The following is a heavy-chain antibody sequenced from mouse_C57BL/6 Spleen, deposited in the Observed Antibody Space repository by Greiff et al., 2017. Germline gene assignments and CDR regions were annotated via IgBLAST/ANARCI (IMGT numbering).Heavy chain of an antibody. J-gene: IGHJ1*03. V-gene: IGHV10-1*01. D-gene: IGHD1-1*01. CDR3: VGHALTTVVAPYWYFDV. CDR1: GFSFNTYA. CDR2: IRSKSNNYAT. Sequence: EVQGVESGGGLVQPKGSLKLSCAASGFSFNTYAMNWVRQAPGKGLEWVARIRSKSNNYATYYADSVKDRFNISRDDSESMLYLQMNNLKTEDTAMYYCVGHALTTVVAPYWYFDVWGTGTTVTVSS.